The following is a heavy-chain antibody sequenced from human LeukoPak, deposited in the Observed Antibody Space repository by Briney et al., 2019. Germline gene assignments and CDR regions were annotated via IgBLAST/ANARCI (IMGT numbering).Heavy chain of an antibody. J-gene: IGHJ5*02. CDR1: GGSISSGGYS. CDR3: ARAWSGTMVREVIDP. V-gene: IGHV4-30-2*01. Sequence: PSQTLSLTCAVSGGSISSGGYSWSWIRQPPGKGLEWIGYIYHSGSTYYNPSLKSRVTISVDKSKNQFSLKLSSVTAADTAVYYCARAWSGTMVREVIDPWGQGTLVTVSS. CDR2: IYHSGST. D-gene: IGHD3-10*01.